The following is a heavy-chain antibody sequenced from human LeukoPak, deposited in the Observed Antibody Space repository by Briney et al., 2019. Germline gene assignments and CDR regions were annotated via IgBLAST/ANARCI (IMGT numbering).Heavy chain of an antibody. V-gene: IGHV3-48*01. CDR2: IRSDSSDE. J-gene: IGHJ4*02. CDR1: GFSFSADP. D-gene: IGHD3-22*01. Sequence: GGSLRLSCTASGFSFSADPMNWVRQAPGKGLEWLSNIRSDSSDENYADSVKGRFTVSRDNVKSSLYLQMNNLRVEDTAVYYCVRDTHFAFDSWGQGTLVTVSS. CDR3: VRDTHFAFDS.